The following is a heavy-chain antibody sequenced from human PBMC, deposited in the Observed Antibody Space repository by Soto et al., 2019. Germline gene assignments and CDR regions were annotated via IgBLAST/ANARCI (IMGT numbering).Heavy chain of an antibody. D-gene: IGHD3-10*01. Sequence: QVQLVQSGAEVKTPGASVKVSCKASGYNFSSYAMHWVRQAPGQRLEWMGWISGGNVNTQYSQKFQGRVTITRDTSASTAYMDLSSLRSEDTAVYYCARDLRGWFGELGIDYWGQGTLVTVSS. CDR2: ISGGNVNT. CDR3: ARDLRGWFGELGIDY. CDR1: GYNFSSYA. V-gene: IGHV1-3*01. J-gene: IGHJ4*02.